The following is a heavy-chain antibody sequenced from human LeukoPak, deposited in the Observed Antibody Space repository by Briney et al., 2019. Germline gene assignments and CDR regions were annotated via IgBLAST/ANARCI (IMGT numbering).Heavy chain of an antibody. CDR3: ARVPFLPSSKTDYYYYGMDV. Sequence: GGSLRLSCAASGFTFSSYAMSWVRQAPGKGLEWVALIWSDGSNTYYGESVKGRFTISRDNSENTLYLQMSSLRAEDTAIYYCARVPFLPSSKTDYYYYGMDVWGQGTTVTVSS. CDR1: GFTFSSYA. CDR2: IWSDGSNT. D-gene: IGHD2-2*01. V-gene: IGHV3-33*08. J-gene: IGHJ6*02.